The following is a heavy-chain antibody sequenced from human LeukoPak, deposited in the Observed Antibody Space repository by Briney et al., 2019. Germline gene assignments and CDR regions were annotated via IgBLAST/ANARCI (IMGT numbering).Heavy chain of an antibody. CDR3: ARDRCGGDCYADDAFDI. Sequence: SVKVSCRASGGTFSSYAINWVRQAPGQGLEWMGRIIPIFGIANYAQKFQGRVTITADTSTSTAYMELSSLRSEDTAVYYCARDRCGGDCYADDAFDIWGQGTMVTVSS. V-gene: IGHV1-69*04. CDR2: IIPIFGIA. D-gene: IGHD2-21*02. J-gene: IGHJ3*02. CDR1: GGTFSSYA.